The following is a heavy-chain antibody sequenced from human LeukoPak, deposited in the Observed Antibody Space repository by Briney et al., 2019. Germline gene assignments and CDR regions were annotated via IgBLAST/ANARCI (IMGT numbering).Heavy chain of an antibody. CDR3: ARDPQWLVLPSGAFDI. J-gene: IGHJ3*02. CDR2: IYYSGST. CDR1: GGSISSSSYY. V-gene: IGHV4-39*07. Sequence: PSETLSLTCTVSGGSISSSSYYWGWIRQPPGKGLEWIGSIYYSGSTYYNPSLKSRVTISVDTSKNQFSLKLSSVTAADTAVYYCARDPQWLVLPSGAFDIWGQGTMVTVSS. D-gene: IGHD6-19*01.